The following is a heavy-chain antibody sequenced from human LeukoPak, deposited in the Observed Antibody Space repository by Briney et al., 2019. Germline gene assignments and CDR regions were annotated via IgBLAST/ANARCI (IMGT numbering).Heavy chain of an antibody. CDR1: GGSFSGYY. CDR2: INHSGST. Sequence: PSETLSLTCAVYGGSFSGYYWSWIRQPPGKGLEWIGEINHSGSTNYNPSLKSRVTISVDTYKNQFSLKLSSVTAADTAVYYCARGRSGYSYGSSYYYYMDVWGKGTTVTVSS. J-gene: IGHJ6*03. D-gene: IGHD5-18*01. V-gene: IGHV4-34*01. CDR3: ARGRSGYSYGSSYYYYMDV.